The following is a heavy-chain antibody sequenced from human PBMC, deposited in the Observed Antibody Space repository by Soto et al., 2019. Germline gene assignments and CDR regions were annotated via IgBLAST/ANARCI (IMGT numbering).Heavy chain of an antibody. Sequence: QVQLQESGPGLVKPSETLSLTCTVSGGSISSYYWSWIRQPPGKGLEWIGYIYYSGSTNYNPSVKSRVTISVDTSKNQFSLKLSSVTAADTAVYYCARASENYYCYGMDVWGQGTTVTVSS. J-gene: IGHJ6*02. CDR2: IYYSGST. CDR1: GGSISSYY. CDR3: ARASENYYCYGMDV. V-gene: IGHV4-59*01.